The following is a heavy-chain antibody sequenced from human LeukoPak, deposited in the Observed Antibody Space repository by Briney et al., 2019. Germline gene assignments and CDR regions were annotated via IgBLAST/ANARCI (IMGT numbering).Heavy chain of an antibody. CDR1: GGSISTCY. Sequence: PSETLSLTCTVSGGSISTCYWSWIRQPAGKGLEWIGRIYSGGSTNYNPSLKSRVTMSVDSSNNQFSLKLSSVTAADTAVFYCARENTGSYREFDYWGQGTLVTVSS. CDR3: ARENTGSYREFDY. CDR2: IYSGGST. V-gene: IGHV4-4*07. D-gene: IGHD1-26*01. J-gene: IGHJ4*02.